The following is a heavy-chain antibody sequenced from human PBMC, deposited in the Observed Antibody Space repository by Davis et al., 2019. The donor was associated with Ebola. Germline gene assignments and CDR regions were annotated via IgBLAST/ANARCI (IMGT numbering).Heavy chain of an antibody. V-gene: IGHV4-4*02. CDR3: ARLPRLGRITMVRLRKTNGDYGMDV. J-gene: IGHJ6*02. Sequence: MPSETLSLTCAVSGGSISSSNWWSWVRQPPGKGLEWIGEIYHSGSTNYNPSLKSRVTISVDKSKNQFSLKLSSVTAADTAVYYCARLPRLGRITMVRLRKTNGDYGMDVWGQGTTVTVSS. CDR2: IYHSGST. D-gene: IGHD3-10*01. CDR1: GGSISSSNW.